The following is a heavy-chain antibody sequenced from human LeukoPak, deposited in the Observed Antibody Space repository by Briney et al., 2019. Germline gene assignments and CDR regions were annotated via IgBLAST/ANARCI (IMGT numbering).Heavy chain of an antibody. CDR2: TYPGDSET. CDR1: GYTFNTYW. CDR3: ARRGGSLHYFDY. Sequence: GESLKISCKPSGYTFNTYWIGWVRQLPGKGLEYMGITYPGDSETRYNPSFQGQVTISVDKSTSTAYLQWSSLKASDTAMYYCARRGGSLHYFDYWGQGTLVTVSS. V-gene: IGHV5-51*01. J-gene: IGHJ4*02. D-gene: IGHD5-12*01.